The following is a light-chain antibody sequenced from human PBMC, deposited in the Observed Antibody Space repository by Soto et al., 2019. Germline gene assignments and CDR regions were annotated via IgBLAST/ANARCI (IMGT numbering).Light chain of an antibody. Sequence: QSALTQPASVSGSPGQSITISCTGTTSDVGGYDYVSWYQQHPGKGPKLLIYEARNRPSGVSNRFSGSKSGNTASLTISGLQTDDEADYYCTSYRTTTPYVFGTGTKVTVL. J-gene: IGLJ1*01. CDR1: TSDVGGYDY. CDR3: TSYRTTTPYV. CDR2: EAR. V-gene: IGLV2-14*01.